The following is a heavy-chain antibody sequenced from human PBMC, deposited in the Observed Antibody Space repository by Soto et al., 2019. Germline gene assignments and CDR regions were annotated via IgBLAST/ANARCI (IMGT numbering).Heavy chain of an antibody. CDR1: GFTFSSYA. D-gene: IGHD3-22*01. Sequence: GGSLRLSCAASGFTFSSYAMSWVLQAPGKGLEWVSAISGSGGSTYYADSVKGRFTISRDNSKNTLYLQMNSLRAEDTAVYYCAKDLGVYDSSGYYSMSGAFDIWGQGTMVTVSS. J-gene: IGHJ3*02. CDR3: AKDLGVYDSSGYYSMSGAFDI. CDR2: ISGSGGST. V-gene: IGHV3-23*01.